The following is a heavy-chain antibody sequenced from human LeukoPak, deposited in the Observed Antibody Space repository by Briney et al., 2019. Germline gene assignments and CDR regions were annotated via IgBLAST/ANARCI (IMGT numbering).Heavy chain of an antibody. D-gene: IGHD3-16*01. CDR3: ARVVSGTWAFDY. J-gene: IGHJ4*02. CDR1: GGSISSGSYY. CDR2: IYTSGST. V-gene: IGHV4-61*02. Sequence: SQTLSLTCTVSGGSISSGSYYWSWIRQPAVKGLEWIGRIYTSGSTNYNPSLKRRVTISVDTSKNQFSLKLRSVTAADTAVYSCARVVSGTWAFDYWGQGTLVTVSS.